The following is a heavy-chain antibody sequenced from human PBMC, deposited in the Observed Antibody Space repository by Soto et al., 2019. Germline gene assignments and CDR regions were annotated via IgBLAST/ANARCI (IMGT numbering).Heavy chain of an antibody. V-gene: IGHV1-18*01. CDR2: ISAYNGNT. CDR3: ARGGAITVLERYWYFDL. Sequence: ASVKVSRKAPGYTFTSYGISWVRQAPGQGLEWMGWISAYNGNTNYAQKLQGRVTMTTDTSTSTAYMELRSLRSDDTAVYYCARGGAITVLERYWYFDLWGRGTLVTVSS. J-gene: IGHJ2*01. CDR1: GYTFTSYG. D-gene: IGHD4-17*01.